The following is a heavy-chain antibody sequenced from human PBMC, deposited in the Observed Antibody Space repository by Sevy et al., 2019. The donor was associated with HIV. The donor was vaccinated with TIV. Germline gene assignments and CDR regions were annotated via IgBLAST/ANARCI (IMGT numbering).Heavy chain of an antibody. V-gene: IGHV4-39*01. J-gene: IGHJ4*02. CDR2: INYSGST. D-gene: IGHD1-1*01. CDR1: GDSFNSNYY. CDR3: ARARATGVGNRGYFDY. Sequence: SDTLSLTCTVSGDSFNSNYYWDWIRQPPGKGLERIGSINYSGSTYYNPSLKSRVTMSVDTSKKQFSLNLSSVTAADTAVYYCARARATGVGNRGYFDYWGQGILVTVSS.